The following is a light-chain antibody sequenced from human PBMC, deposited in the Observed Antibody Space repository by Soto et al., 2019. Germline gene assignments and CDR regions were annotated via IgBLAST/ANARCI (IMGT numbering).Light chain of an antibody. J-gene: IGKJ3*01. CDR2: GAS. V-gene: IGKV3-20*01. Sequence: ESVLTQSPGTLSLSPGERATLSCRASQSVSSDYLAWYQLKPGQAPRLLIYGASSRATGIPDRFSGSGSGTDFTLTISRLEPEDFAVYCFQQYDRSLQFTFGPWTKVDI. CDR3: QQYDRSLQFT. CDR1: QSVSSDY.